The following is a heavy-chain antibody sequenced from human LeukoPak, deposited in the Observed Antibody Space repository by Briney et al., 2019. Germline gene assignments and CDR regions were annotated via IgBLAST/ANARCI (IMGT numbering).Heavy chain of an antibody. D-gene: IGHD3-3*01. CDR3: TSEEWLVFDY. J-gene: IGHJ4*02. V-gene: IGHV1-69*04. Sequence: ASVKVSCKASGGTFSSYAISWVRQAPGQGLEWMGRIIPILGIANYAQKFQGRVTITADKSTSTAYMELSSLRSEDTAVYHCTSEEWLVFDYWGQGTLVTVSS. CDR1: GGTFSSYA. CDR2: IIPILGIA.